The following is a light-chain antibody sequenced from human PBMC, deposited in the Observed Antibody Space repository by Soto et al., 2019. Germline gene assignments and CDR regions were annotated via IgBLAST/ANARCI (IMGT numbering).Light chain of an antibody. Sequence: DIPMTQSPSSLSASVGDRVTITCRASQTINKNLNWYQQKPGQAPNLLIYSASDFQSGVPSRFSGSGSVTEFTLTISGLQPEDFATYYCQQSFRTPYTFGQGTDLEI. CDR3: QQSFRTPYT. V-gene: IGKV1-39*01. J-gene: IGKJ2*01. CDR2: SAS. CDR1: QTINKN.